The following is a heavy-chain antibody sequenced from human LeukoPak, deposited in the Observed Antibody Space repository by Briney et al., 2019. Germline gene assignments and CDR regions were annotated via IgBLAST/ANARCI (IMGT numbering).Heavy chain of an antibody. J-gene: IGHJ6*02. CDR3: ARDPGRQYSSIADV. V-gene: IGHV3-23*01. D-gene: IGHD6-19*01. CDR1: GFTFSTYA. CDR2: ISDSGDNT. Sequence: PGGSLRLSCAASGFTFSTYAMNWVRQAPGKGLEWVSLISDSGDNTYYADSVKGRFTISRDNSKNTVSLQMDSLRVEDTAVYYCARDPGRQYSSIADVWGQGTTVTVSS.